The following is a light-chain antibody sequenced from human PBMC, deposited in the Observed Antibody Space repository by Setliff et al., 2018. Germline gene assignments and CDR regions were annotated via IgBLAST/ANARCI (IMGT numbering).Light chain of an antibody. CDR3: ASETGPGTYV. J-gene: IGLJ1*01. CDR2: DVN. CDR1: FGAYGSAY. V-gene: IGLV2-14*03. Sequence: QSALTQPASVSGSPEQSITISCTGEFGAYGSAYVSWYQQHPDKAPKLIIYDVNNRPSGISHRFSGSNSANTASLTISGLQAEDEAECFCASETGPGTYVFGTGTKVTVL.